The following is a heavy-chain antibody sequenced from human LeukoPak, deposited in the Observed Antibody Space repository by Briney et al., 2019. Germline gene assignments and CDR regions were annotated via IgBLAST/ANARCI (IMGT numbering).Heavy chain of an antibody. CDR1: GYTFTSYD. CDR2: MSPNSGDT. CDR3: ARGPPNWGYDY. D-gene: IGHD7-27*01. Sequence: ASVKVSCKASGYTFTSYDFNWVRQATGQRPEWRGWMSPNSGDTGYAQKLQDRVTMTRNTSISTAYMELSSLRSDDTAVYYCARGPPNWGYDYWGPGTLVTVSS. V-gene: IGHV1-8*01. J-gene: IGHJ4*02.